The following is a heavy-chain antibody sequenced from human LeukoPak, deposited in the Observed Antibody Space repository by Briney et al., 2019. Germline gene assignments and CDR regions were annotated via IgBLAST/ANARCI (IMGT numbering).Heavy chain of an antibody. CDR1: GGTFSSYA. J-gene: IGHJ4*02. V-gene: IGHV1-69*13. D-gene: IGHD2-2*01. Sequence: SVKVSCEASGGTFSSYAISWVRQAPGRGLEWMGGIIPIFGTANYAQKFQGRVTITADEPTSTAYMELSSLRSEDTAVYYCAREGYCSRTSCYGYYWGQGTLVTVSS. CDR3: AREGYCSRTSCYGYY. CDR2: IIPIFGTA.